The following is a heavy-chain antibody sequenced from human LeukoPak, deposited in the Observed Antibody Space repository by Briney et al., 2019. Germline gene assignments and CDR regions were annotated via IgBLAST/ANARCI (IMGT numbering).Heavy chain of an antibody. CDR2: IYTSGST. V-gene: IGHV4-61*02. D-gene: IGHD6-13*01. Sequence: SETLSLTCTVSGGSISSGSYYWSWIRQPAGKGLEWIGRIYTSGSTNYNPSLKSQVNISVDTSKTQFSLKLSSVTAADTAVYYCARDPYSSSWYNSGTYWGQGTLVTVSS. CDR3: ARDPYSSSWYNSGTY. CDR1: GGSISSGSYY. J-gene: IGHJ4*02.